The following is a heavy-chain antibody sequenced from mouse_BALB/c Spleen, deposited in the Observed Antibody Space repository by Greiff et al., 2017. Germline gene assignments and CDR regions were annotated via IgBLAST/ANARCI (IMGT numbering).Heavy chain of an antibody. CDR1: GYSFTSYW. J-gene: IGHJ1*01. Sequence: VQLQQSGPQLVRPGASVKISCKASGYSFTSYWMHWVKQRPGQGLEWIGMIDPSDSETRLNQKFKDKATLTVDKSSSTAYMQLSSPTSEDSAVYYCARSDWYFDVWGAGTTVTVSS. V-gene: IGHV1S127*01. CDR2: IDPSDSET. CDR3: ARSDWYFDV.